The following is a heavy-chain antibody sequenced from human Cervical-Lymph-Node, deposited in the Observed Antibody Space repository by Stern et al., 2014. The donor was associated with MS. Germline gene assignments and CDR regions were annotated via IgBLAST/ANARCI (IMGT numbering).Heavy chain of an antibody. J-gene: IGHJ4*02. V-gene: IGHV2-5*02. CDR1: GFSLTITGEA. CDR3: ARRGSPNHGGYYFDY. D-gene: IGHD2-8*01. Sequence: QITLKESGPTLVRPTQTLTLTCTFSGFSLTITGEAVAWIRQPPERPWSGFRSFIGTMIRSTAHLSRVDSPSPRTSKHQVVLTMTNMDPVDAGTYYCARRGSPNHGGYYFDYWGQGILVTVSS. CDR2: FIGTMI.